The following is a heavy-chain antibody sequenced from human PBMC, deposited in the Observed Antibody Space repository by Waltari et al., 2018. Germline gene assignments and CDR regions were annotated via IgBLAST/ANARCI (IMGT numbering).Heavy chain of an antibody. CDR3: ARGNDYGDYEPFDY. D-gene: IGHD4-17*01. Sequence: QVQLQESGPGLVKPSETLSLTCTVSGYSISSGYYWGWIRSPPGKGLEGIGSIYHSGSTYYNPSLKSRVTISVDTSKNQFSLKLSSVTAADTAVYYCARGNDYGDYEPFDYWGQGTLVTVSS. V-gene: IGHV4-38-2*02. J-gene: IGHJ4*02. CDR2: IYHSGST. CDR1: GYSISSGYY.